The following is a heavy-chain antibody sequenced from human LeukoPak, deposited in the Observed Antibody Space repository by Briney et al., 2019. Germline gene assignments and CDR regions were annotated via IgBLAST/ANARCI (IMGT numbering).Heavy chain of an antibody. J-gene: IGHJ4*02. CDR2: IYYSGST. Sequence: PSETLSLTCTVSGGSISSSSYYWGWIRQPPGKGLEWIGSIYYSGSTYCNPSLKSRVTISVDTSKNQFSLKLSSVTAADTAVYYCASQIRALDYWGQGTLVTVSS. V-gene: IGHV4-39*01. CDR3: ASQIRALDY. CDR1: GGSISSSSYY.